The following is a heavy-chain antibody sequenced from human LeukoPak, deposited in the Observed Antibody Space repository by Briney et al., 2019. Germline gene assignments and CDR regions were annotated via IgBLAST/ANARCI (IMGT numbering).Heavy chain of an antibody. Sequence: SETLSLTCTVSGGSISSTGYHWSWVPQHPVKGLEWIGYIYYTGTTDYNPSLESRVTISLDTSKNQFSLNLRSVTAADTAVYYCARDGGYSRGFTYYSMNVWGKGTTVTVSS. D-gene: IGHD5-12*01. CDR1: GGSISSTGYH. J-gene: IGHJ6*03. CDR3: ARDGGYSRGFTYYSMNV. V-gene: IGHV4-31*03. CDR2: IYYTGTT.